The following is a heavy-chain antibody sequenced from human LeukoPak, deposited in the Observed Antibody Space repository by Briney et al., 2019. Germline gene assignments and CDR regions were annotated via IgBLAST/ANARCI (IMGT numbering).Heavy chain of an antibody. D-gene: IGHD4-23*01. CDR1: GYIFTSYG. J-gene: IGHJ4*02. Sequence: ASVKVSCKASGYIFTSYGISWVRQAPGQGLERMGWISAYNGNTNYAQKLQGRVTTTTDTSTSTAYMELRSLRSDDTAVYYCARVHGGKPVDYWGQGTPVTVSS. CDR3: ARVHGGKPVDY. CDR2: ISAYNGNT. V-gene: IGHV1-18*01.